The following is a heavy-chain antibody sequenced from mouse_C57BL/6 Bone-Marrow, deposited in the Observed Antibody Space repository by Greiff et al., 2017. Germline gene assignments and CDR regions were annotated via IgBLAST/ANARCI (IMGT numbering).Heavy chain of an antibody. D-gene: IGHD2-14*01. CDR1: GFTFSSYG. V-gene: IGHV5-6*01. J-gene: IGHJ2*01. CDR2: ISSGGSYT. Sequence: EVKVVESGGDLVKPGGSLKLSCAASGFTFSSYGMSWVRQTPDKRLEWVATISSGGSYTYYPDSVKGRFTISRDNAKNTLYLQMSSLKSEDTAMYYCARIGDWGQGTTLTVSS. CDR3: ARIGD.